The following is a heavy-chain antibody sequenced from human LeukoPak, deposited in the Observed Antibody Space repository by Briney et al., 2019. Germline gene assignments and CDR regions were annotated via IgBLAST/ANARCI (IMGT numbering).Heavy chain of an antibody. J-gene: IGHJ4*02. V-gene: IGHV4-31*03. Sequence: PSQTLSLTCTVSGGSISSGGNYWSSIRQHPGRGLEWIRYIYYSGNTYYNPSIKSRVTISVDTSKNQFSLRLSSVTAADTAVYYCARHISYYYDSSGYGSHFDYWGQGTLVTVSS. D-gene: IGHD3-22*01. CDR3: ARHISYYYDSSGYGSHFDY. CDR2: IYYSGNT. CDR1: GGSISSGGNY.